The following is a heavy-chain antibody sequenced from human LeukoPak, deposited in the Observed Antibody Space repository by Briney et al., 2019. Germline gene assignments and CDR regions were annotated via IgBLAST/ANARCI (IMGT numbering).Heavy chain of an antibody. D-gene: IGHD3-22*01. CDR1: GGSISSGSYY. V-gene: IGHV4-61*02. CDR2: IYTSGST. Sequence: SETLSLTCTVSGGSISSGSYYWSWIRQPAGKGLEWIGRIYTSGSTNYNPSLKSRVTISVDTSKNQFSLKLSSVTAADTAVYYCARVASTYYYDSSGYYYDPLFDHWGQGTLVTVSS. J-gene: IGHJ4*02. CDR3: ARVASTYYYDSSGYYYDPLFDH.